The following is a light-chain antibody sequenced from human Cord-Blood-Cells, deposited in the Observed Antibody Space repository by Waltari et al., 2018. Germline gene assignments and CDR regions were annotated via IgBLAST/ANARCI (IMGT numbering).Light chain of an antibody. J-gene: IGKJ1*01. CDR2: DAS. V-gene: IGKV1-5*01. CDR3: QQYNSYWT. CDR1: QSISSW. Sequence: DIQMTQSPSTLSASVGDRVTITCRASQSISSWLAWYQQKQGKDPKLLIYDASSLESGVPSRFSGSGSGTEFTLTISSLQPDDFATYYCQQYNSYWTFGQGTKVEIK.